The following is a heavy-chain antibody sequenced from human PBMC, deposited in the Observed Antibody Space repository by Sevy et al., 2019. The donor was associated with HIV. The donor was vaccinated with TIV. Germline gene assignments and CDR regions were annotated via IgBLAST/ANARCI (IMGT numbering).Heavy chain of an antibody. CDR2: IYPGDSDT. CDR1: GYSFTSYW. D-gene: IGHD3-3*01. Sequence: GESLKISCKGSGYSFTSYWIGWVRQMPGKGLEWMGIIYPGDSDTRYSPSFQGQVTISADKSISTAYLQWGSLKASDTGMYYCARGERITIFGVVIAPNNWFDPWGQGTLVTVSS. J-gene: IGHJ5*02. V-gene: IGHV5-51*01. CDR3: ARGERITIFGVVIAPNNWFDP.